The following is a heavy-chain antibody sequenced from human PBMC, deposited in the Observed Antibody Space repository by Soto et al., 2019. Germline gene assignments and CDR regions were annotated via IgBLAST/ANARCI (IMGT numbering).Heavy chain of an antibody. CDR3: ARGAPESSSWYYY. D-gene: IGHD6-13*01. CDR1: GGSFSGCY. J-gene: IGHJ4*02. CDR2: INHSGST. Sequence: SETLSLTCAVYGGSFSGCYWSWIRQPPGKGLEWIGEINHSGSTNYNPSLKSRVTISVDTSKNQFSLKLSSVTAADTAVYYCARGAPESSSWYYYWGQGTLVTVSS. V-gene: IGHV4-34*01.